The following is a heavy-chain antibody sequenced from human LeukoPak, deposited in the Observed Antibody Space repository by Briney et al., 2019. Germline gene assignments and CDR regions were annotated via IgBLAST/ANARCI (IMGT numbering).Heavy chain of an antibody. J-gene: IGHJ1*01. CDR2: ISWNSGSI. CDR3: ARAPSEIGGYYPEYFRH. Sequence: GRSLRLSCAASGFTFDDYAMHWVRQAPGKGLEWVSGISWNSGSIGYADSVKGRFTISRDNAKNTVSLQMTSLRAEDTGVYYCARAPSEIGGYYPEYFRHWGQGTLVIVSS. D-gene: IGHD3-22*01. V-gene: IGHV3-9*01. CDR1: GFTFDDYA.